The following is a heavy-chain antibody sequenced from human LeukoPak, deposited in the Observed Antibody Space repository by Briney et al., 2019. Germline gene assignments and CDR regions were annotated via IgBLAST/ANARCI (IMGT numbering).Heavy chain of an antibody. Sequence: GASVKVSCKASGYTFIDYYIHWVRQAPGQGLEWMGWVNPNRGDTNYAQKFQGRVTMTTNTSISTAYMDPTRVTSGDTAVYYCARGTSWGHYWGQGTLLTVSS. CDR2: VNPNRGDT. CDR3: ARGTSWGHY. CDR1: GYTFIDYY. D-gene: IGHD3-16*01. J-gene: IGHJ4*02. V-gene: IGHV1-2*02.